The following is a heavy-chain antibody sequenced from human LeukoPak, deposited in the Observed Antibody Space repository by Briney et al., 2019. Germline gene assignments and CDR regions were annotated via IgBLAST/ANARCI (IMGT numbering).Heavy chain of an antibody. CDR3: AKSHRRASSWYMFDY. CDR2: ISGSGGST. J-gene: IGHJ4*02. Sequence: GGSLRLSCAASGFTFSSYAMSWVRQAPGKGLEWVSAISGSGGSTYYADSVKGRFTISRDNSKNTLYLQMNSLRAEDTAVYYCAKSHRRASSWYMFDYWGQGTLVTVSS. V-gene: IGHV3-23*01. D-gene: IGHD6-13*01. CDR1: GFTFSSYA.